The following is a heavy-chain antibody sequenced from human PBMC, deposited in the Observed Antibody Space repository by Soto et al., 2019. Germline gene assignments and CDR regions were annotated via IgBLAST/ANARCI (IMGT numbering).Heavy chain of an antibody. D-gene: IGHD5-12*01. J-gene: IGHJ2*01. CDR2: IIPIFGTA. Sequence: QVQLVQSGAEVKKPGSSVTFSCKASGGTFSSYAISWVRHAPGQGLEWMGGIIPIFGTANYAQKFQGRVTITADESTSKAYMELSSLRSEDTAVYDWARALDAGGNAPDCDFDLWGRGTLVTVSS. V-gene: IGHV1-69*01. CDR1: GGTFSSYA. CDR3: ARALDAGGNAPDCDFDL.